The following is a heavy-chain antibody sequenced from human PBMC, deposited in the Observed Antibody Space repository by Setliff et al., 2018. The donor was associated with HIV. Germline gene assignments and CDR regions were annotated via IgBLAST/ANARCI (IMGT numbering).Heavy chain of an antibody. Sequence: PSETLSLTCAVSGGTFSLHYYTWIRQSPLRGLEWIGEINHSGGTRYNPSLESRVTMSLDSSRKQFSLNLRSVTAADTALYYCASGLAVAGYFDYWGQGALVTVSS. D-gene: IGHD6-19*01. CDR3: ASGLAVAGYFDY. J-gene: IGHJ4*02. V-gene: IGHV4-34*01. CDR2: INHSGGT. CDR1: GGTFSLHY.